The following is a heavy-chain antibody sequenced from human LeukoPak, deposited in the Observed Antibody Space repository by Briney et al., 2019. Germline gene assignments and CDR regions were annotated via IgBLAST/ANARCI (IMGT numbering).Heavy chain of an antibody. Sequence: GGSLRLSCAASGFTFSSYSMNWVRQAPGKGLEWVSSISSSSSYIYYADSVKGRFTISRDNAKNSLYLQMNSLRAEDTAVYYCARKGGSINWMDYWGQGTLVTVSS. CDR2: ISSSSSYI. CDR3: ARKGGSINWMDY. V-gene: IGHV3-21*01. CDR1: GFTFSSYS. J-gene: IGHJ4*02. D-gene: IGHD3-16*01.